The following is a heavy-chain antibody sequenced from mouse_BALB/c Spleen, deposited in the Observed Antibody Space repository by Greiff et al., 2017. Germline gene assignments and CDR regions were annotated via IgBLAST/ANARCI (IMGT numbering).Heavy chain of an antibody. J-gene: IGHJ3*01. CDR2: INSNGGST. CDR3: ARVPLAY. Sequence: VQLVESGGGLVQPGGSLKLSCAASGFTFSSYGMSWVRQTPDKRLELVATINSNGGSTYYPDSVKGRFTISRDNAKNTLYLQMSSLKSEDTAMYYCARVPLAYWGQGTLVTVSA. CDR1: GFTFSSYG. V-gene: IGHV5-6-3*01.